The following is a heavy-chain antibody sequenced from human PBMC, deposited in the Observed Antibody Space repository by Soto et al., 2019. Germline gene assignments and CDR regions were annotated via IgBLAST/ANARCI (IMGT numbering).Heavy chain of an antibody. V-gene: IGHV3-7*01. CDR1: GFTFSSYW. D-gene: IGHD6-6*01. J-gene: IGHJ4*02. CDR3: ARGTMAAPGKDY. CDR2: MNPDGSER. Sequence: EVDLMESGGGLVQPGGSLRLSCVGSGFTFSSYWMSWVRQAPGKGLEWVANMNPDGSERLFLESVKGRFTISRDNGRNSVYLQMDSLRADDTAVYYCARGTMAAPGKDYWGQGTLVTVSS.